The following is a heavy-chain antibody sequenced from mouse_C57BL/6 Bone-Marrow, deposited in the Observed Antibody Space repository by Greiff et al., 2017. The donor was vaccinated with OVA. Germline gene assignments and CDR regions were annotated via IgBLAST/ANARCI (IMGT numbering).Heavy chain of an antibody. J-gene: IGHJ4*01. D-gene: IGHD1-1*01. CDR1: GYTFTNYW. CDR2: LYPGGGYT. CDR3: ARMVVATPYAMDY. V-gene: IGHV1-63*01. Sequence: QVQLKESGAELVRPGTSVKMSCKASGYTFTNYWIGWAKQRPGHGLEWIGDLYPGGGYTTYNEKFKGKATLTADKSSSTAYMQFSSLTSEDSAIDYWARMVVATPYAMDYWGQGTSVTVSS.